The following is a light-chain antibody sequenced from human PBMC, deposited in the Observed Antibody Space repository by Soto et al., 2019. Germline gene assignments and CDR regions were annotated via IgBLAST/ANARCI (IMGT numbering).Light chain of an antibody. CDR3: SSYTSSRTWV. CDR2: EVT. Sequence: QSALTQPASGSGSPGQSSTISCTGTNSYIGDYNYVSWYQQHPGKAPQLMIYEVTIRPSGVSNHFSGSKSGNTASLTIAGLQAEYEAEYYCSSYTSSRTWVFGGGTQLTVL. CDR1: NSYIGDYNY. J-gene: IGLJ3*02. V-gene: IGLV2-14*01.